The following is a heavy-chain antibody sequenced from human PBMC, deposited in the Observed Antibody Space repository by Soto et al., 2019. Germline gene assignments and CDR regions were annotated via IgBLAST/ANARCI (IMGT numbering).Heavy chain of an antibody. Sequence: SQTLSLTCAISGDSVSSNSAAWNWIRQSPSRGLEWLGRTYYRSKWYNDYAVSVKSRITINPDTSKNQFSLQLNSVTPEDTAVYYCARDFSGVLGGSSPTRIAARRDPDAFDIWGQGTMVTVSS. V-gene: IGHV6-1*01. CDR3: ARDFSGVLGGSSPTRIAARRDPDAFDI. CDR2: TYYRSKWYN. J-gene: IGHJ3*02. D-gene: IGHD6-6*01. CDR1: GDSVSSNSAA.